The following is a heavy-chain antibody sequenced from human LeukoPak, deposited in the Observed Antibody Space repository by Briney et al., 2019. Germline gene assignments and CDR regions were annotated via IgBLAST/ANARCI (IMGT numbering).Heavy chain of an antibody. CDR3: ARDLVGATDAFDI. CDR2: IYYSGSP. D-gene: IGHD1-26*01. Sequence: SQTLSLTCTVSGGSISSYYWSWIRQPPRKGLEWIGYIYYSGSPNYNPSLKSRVTISVDTSKNQFSLKLSSVTAADTAVYYRARDLVGATDAFDIWGQGTMVTVSS. V-gene: IGHV4-59*01. CDR1: GGSISSYY. J-gene: IGHJ3*02.